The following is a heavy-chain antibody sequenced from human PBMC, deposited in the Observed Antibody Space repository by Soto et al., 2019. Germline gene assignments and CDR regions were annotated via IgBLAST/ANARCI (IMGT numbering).Heavy chain of an antibody. CDR2: ISGSGGST. D-gene: IGHD3-22*01. V-gene: IGHV3-23*01. CDR3: AKDSSGYPGGYFCY. J-gene: IGHJ4*02. CDR1: GFTFSSYA. Sequence: EVQLLESGGGLVQPGGSLRLSCAASGFTFSSYAMSWVRQAPGKGLEWVSGISGSGGSTYYADSVKGRFTISRDNSKNTLYLQMSSLRAEDTAVYYCAKDSSGYPGGYFCYWGQGALVTVSS.